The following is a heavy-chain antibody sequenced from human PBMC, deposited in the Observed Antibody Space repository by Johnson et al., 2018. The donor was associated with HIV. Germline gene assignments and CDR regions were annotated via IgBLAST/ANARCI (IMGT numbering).Heavy chain of an antibody. CDR2: ISYDGTHK. Sequence: QVQLVESGGGVVRPGRSLRLSCAASGFSFSSYAMHWVRQTPGKGLEWVAVISYDGTHKYYADSVKGRFTISRDNSKNKVYLQTNSLRAEDTAVYYCARLFYYEAFDIWGQGTMVTVSS. CDR1: GFSFSSYA. D-gene: IGHD3-10*01. J-gene: IGHJ3*02. V-gene: IGHV3-30*04. CDR3: ARLFYYEAFDI.